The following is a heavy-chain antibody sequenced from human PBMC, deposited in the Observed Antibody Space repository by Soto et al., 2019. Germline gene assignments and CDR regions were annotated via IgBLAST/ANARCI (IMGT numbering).Heavy chain of an antibody. CDR3: AREPDNGGSDY. CDR1: GDSIHSYY. Sequence: PSETLSLTCSVSGDSIHSYYCTWIRQPPWKGLEWIGYIYYSGSTSYNPSLESRVTFSVDRSKNQFSLSLRSVTAADTAVYYCAREPDNGGSDYLGHGTLVTVSS. J-gene: IGHJ4*01. D-gene: IGHD4-17*01. CDR2: IYYSGST. V-gene: IGHV4-59*01.